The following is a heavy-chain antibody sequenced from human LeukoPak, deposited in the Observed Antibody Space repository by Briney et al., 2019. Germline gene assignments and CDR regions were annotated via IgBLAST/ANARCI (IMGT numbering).Heavy chain of an antibody. V-gene: IGHV4-4*07. J-gene: IGHJ4*02. Sequence: SETLSLTRIVSGGSLSSYYWSWIRQPAGRGLEWIGRIYTSGSTNYNPSLKRRVTMSVDTSKNQFSLKLSSVTAADTAVYYCARDSSSWYYFDYWGQGTLVTVSS. CDR1: GGSLSSYY. D-gene: IGHD6-13*01. CDR3: ARDSSSWYYFDY. CDR2: IYTSGST.